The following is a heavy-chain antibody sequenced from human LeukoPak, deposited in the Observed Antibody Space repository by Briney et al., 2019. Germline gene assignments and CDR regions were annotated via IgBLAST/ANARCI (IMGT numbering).Heavy chain of an antibody. CDR1: GGTFSSYA. CDR2: IIPIFGTA. CDR3: ASLSCTNGVCLDY. V-gene: IGHV1-69*05. J-gene: IGHJ4*02. Sequence: SVKVSCKASGGTFSSYAISWVRQAPGQGLEWMGGIIPIFGTANYAQKLQGRVTMTTDTSTSTAYMELRSLRSDDTAVYYCASLSCTNGVCLDYWGQGTLVTVSS. D-gene: IGHD2-8*01.